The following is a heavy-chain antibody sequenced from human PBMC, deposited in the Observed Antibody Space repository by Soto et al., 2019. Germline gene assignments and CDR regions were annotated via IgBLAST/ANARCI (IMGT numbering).Heavy chain of an antibody. CDR3: AKDQERYSYGGIDY. CDR1: GFTLSDHY. CDR2: ISYDGSNK. D-gene: IGHD5-18*01. V-gene: IGHV3-30*18. Sequence: GGSLRLSCAGSGFTLSDHYIDRVRQAPGKGLEWVAVISYDGSNKYYADSVKGRFTISRDNSKNTLYLQMNSLRAEDTAVYYCAKDQERYSYGGIDYWGQGTLVTVSS. J-gene: IGHJ4*02.